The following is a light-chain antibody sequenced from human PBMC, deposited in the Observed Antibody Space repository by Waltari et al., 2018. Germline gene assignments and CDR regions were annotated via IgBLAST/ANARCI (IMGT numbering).Light chain of an antibody. CDR1: TSNIGGGNF. J-gene: IGLJ1*01. Sequence: QSLLTQPPSASGTPGQRVIISCLGRTSNIGGGNFFYWYQQVAGAAPKLLISRDNKRPSGVPDRFSGSKSDNSASLAISGLRSEDEADYYCASWDDSLSGYVFGAGTKVTVL. CDR3: ASWDDSLSGYV. CDR2: RDN. V-gene: IGLV1-47*01.